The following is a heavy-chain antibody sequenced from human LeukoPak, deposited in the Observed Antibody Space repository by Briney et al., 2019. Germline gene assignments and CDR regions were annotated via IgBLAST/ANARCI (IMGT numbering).Heavy chain of an antibody. CDR2: IIPILGIA. CDR1: GGTFSSYA. CDR3: ARDRASGYSSGWHLDY. J-gene: IGHJ4*02. V-gene: IGHV1-69*04. D-gene: IGHD6-19*01. Sequence: SVKVSCKASGGTFSSYAISWVRQAPGQGLEWMGRIIPILGIANYAQKFQGRVTITADKSTSTAYMELSSLRSEDTAVYYCARDRASGYSSGWHLDYWGQGTLVTVSS.